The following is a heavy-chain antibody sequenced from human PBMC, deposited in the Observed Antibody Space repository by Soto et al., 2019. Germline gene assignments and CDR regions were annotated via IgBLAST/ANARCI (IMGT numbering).Heavy chain of an antibody. V-gene: IGHV6-1*01. CDR3: ARGSWDDVSGHYYMDV. Sequence: SHTLSITCAISGDSVSSNSAGWNWVRQTPSRGLEWLGRTYYKSRWFNNYAVSVKSRITINPDTSQNQFSLHLDSVTPEDTAVYFCARGSWDDVSGHYYMDVWGKGTTVTVSS. D-gene: IGHD5-12*01. J-gene: IGHJ6*03. CDR2: TYYKSRWFN. CDR1: GDSVSSNSAG.